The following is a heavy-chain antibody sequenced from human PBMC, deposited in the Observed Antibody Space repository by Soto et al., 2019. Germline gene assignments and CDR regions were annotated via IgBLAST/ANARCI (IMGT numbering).Heavy chain of an antibody. Sequence: GASVKVSCKASGYIFINYSITWVRQAPGQGLEWMGWISGYNGNTNHAQKFQGRVTMTTDTSTSTAYMELRSLGFDDTAVYYCARDEVPAANWLDPWGQGTLVTVSS. CDR1: GYIFINYS. V-gene: IGHV1-18*01. CDR2: ISGYNGNT. D-gene: IGHD2-2*01. CDR3: ARDEVPAANWLDP. J-gene: IGHJ5*02.